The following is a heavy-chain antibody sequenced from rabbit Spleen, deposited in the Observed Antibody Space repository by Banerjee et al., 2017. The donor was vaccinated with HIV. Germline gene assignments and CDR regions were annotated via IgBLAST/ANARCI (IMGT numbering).Heavy chain of an antibody. CDR2: IDTSTGST. CDR3: ARDPYSQNDWGKDL. V-gene: IGHV1S45*01. Sequence: QEQLEESGGGLVKPEGSLTLTCKASGFTISSSYYMGWVRQAPGKGLEWIGFIDTSTGSTWYASWAKGRFTISKTSSTTVTLQLTSLTAADTATYFCARDPYSQNDWGKDLWGQGTLVTVS. D-gene: IGHD4-1*01. J-gene: IGHJ4*01. CDR1: GFTISSSYY.